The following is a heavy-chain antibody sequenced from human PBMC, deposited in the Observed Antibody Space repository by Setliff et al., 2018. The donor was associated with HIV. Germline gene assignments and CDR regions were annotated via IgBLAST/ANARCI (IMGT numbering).Heavy chain of an antibody. J-gene: IGHJ3*02. CDR1: GYSFITYW. V-gene: IGHV5-51*01. D-gene: IGHD3-16*01. CDR3: ARFYGSYDVGGFDI. CDR2: MNPDGSNT. Sequence: PGESLKISCKGSGYSFITYWIGWVRQRPGKGLEWMGIMNPDGSNTRYSPSFQGQVTISDDESISTAYLQWSSLKASDTAFYYCARFYGSYDVGGFDIWGQGTKVTVSS.